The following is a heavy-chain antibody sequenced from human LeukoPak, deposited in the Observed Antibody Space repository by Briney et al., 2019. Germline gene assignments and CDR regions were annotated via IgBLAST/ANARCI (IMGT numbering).Heavy chain of an antibody. Sequence: GRSMRFSCAASGFTFSSYAMHWVRQAPGKGLVGVAVISYDGSNKYYADSVKGRFTISRDNCKNTLYLQMNSLRAEDTAVYYCARVAGGYPTHYFDYWGQGTLVTVSS. CDR2: ISYDGSNK. CDR1: GFTFSSYA. J-gene: IGHJ4*02. CDR3: ARVAGGYPTHYFDY. V-gene: IGHV3-30-3*01. D-gene: IGHD6-25*01.